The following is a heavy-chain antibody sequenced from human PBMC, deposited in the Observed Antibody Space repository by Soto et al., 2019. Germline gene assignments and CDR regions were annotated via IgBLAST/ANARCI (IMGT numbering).Heavy chain of an antibody. CDR2: IKSKTHGGTR. CDR1: GFTFSDAW. V-gene: IGHV3-15*01. Sequence: PGGSLRLSCAASGFTFSDAWTSRVRQTPGNGQEWRGRIKSKTHGGTRDYAAPVKDRVTIPRDDSRNSLYLQMNSLKADDTAADYCTTGRLTDFGGSVDYWGHGTLVTVPS. D-gene: IGHD2-15*01. CDR3: TTGRLTDFGGSVDY. J-gene: IGHJ4*01.